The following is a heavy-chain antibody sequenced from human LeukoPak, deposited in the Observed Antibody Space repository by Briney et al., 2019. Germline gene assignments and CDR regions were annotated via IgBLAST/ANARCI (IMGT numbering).Heavy chain of an antibody. J-gene: IGHJ4*02. CDR3: ITDAATMAAAGTGPY. V-gene: IGHV3-15*01. D-gene: IGHD6-13*01. CDR2: IKTKAASGTP. Sequence: PGGYLRLSCAASGFTFIKAWMTWVRQAPGKGLEWVGRIKTKAASGTPAYAAPVTGTVTISTGTSKNKLDLQMNNLKTEDTGGYYCITDAATMAAAGTGPYWGQGTLVTVSS. CDR1: GFTFIKAW.